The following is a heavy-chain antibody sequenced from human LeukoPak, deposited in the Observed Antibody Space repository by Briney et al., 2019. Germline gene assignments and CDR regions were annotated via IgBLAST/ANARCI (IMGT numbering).Heavy chain of an antibody. V-gene: IGHV4-59*12. CDR1: GGSISSYY. D-gene: IGHD3-3*01. Sequence: SETLSLTCTVSGGSISSYYWSWIRQPPGKGLEWIGYIYYSGSTNYSPSLKSRVTISVDTSKNQFSLKLSSVTAADTAVYYCARGPLYTIFGVVIKNRWFDPWGQGTLVTVSS. CDR3: ARGPLYTIFGVVIKNRWFDP. J-gene: IGHJ5*02. CDR2: IYYSGST.